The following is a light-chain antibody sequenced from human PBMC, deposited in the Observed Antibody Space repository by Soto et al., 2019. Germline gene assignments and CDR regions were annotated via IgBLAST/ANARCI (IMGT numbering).Light chain of an antibody. Sequence: DIQLTQSPSFLSASVGDRVTITCLASQGISSYLAWYQQKPGKAPNLLIHTASTLQSGVPSRFSGSGSGTEFTLTISSLQPDDFATYYCQQYNSYSWTFGQGTKVDIK. CDR3: QQYNSYSWT. V-gene: IGKV1-9*01. CDR1: QGISSY. CDR2: TAS. J-gene: IGKJ1*01.